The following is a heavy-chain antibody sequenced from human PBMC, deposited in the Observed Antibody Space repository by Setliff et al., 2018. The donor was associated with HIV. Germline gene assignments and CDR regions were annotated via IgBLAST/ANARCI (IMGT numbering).Heavy chain of an antibody. CDR3: AREIAVSGSPYFDY. CDR2: IYYSGST. Sequence: SETLSLTCTVSGGSISSYYWSWIRQPPGKGLEWIGYIYYSGSTNYNPSLKSRVTISVDTSKNQFSLKLSSVTAADTAVYYCAREIAVSGSPYFDYWGQGTLVTVSS. V-gene: IGHV4-59*01. CDR1: GGSISSYY. D-gene: IGHD2-21*01. J-gene: IGHJ4*02.